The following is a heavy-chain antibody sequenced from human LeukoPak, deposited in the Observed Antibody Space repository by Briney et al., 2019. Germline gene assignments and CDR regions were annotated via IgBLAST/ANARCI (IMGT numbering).Heavy chain of an antibody. J-gene: IGHJ2*01. CDR1: GFIFNSHW. D-gene: IGHD2-8*02. CDR3: ARVRTEWYIDL. Sequence: GGSLRLSCAGSGFIFNSHWMTWVRQAPGMGLEWVGNIRQDGDERFYADSVRGRFTISRDNAKNSLYLHLNSPRAEDTAIYCARVRTEWYIDLWGRGTLVTVSP. V-gene: IGHV3-7*01. CDR2: IRQDGDER.